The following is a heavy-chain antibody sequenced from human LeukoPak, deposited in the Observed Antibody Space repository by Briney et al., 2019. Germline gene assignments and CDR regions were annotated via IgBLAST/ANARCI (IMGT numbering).Heavy chain of an antibody. CDR2: MLYSGST. D-gene: IGHD2-21*01. Sequence: SETLSLTCTVSGGSISSSNHYWGWVRQPPGKGLEWIGSMLYSGSTYYVPSLRSLVTISVATSSNHFSLKLSSVTAADTAVYYCARHVVQSGDPAYFDYWGQGTLVTVSS. J-gene: IGHJ4*02. V-gene: IGHV4-39*01. CDR1: GGSISSSNHY. CDR3: ARHVVQSGDPAYFDY.